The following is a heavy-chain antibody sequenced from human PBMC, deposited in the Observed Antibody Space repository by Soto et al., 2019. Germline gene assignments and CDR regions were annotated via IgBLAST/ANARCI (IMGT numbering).Heavy chain of an antibody. J-gene: IGHJ6*02. CDR1: GGTFSSYA. D-gene: IGHD3-9*01. Sequence: GASVKVSCKASGGTFSSYAISWVRQAPGQGLERMGGIIPIFGTANYAQKFQGRVTITADESTSTAYMELSSLRSEDTAVYYCARSDILTGYLGYYYYYYGMDVWGQGTTVTVSS. CDR3: ARSDILTGYLGYYYYYYGMDV. CDR2: IIPIFGTA. V-gene: IGHV1-69*13.